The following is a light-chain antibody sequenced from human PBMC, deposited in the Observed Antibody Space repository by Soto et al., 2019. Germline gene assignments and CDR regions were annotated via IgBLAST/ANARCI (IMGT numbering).Light chain of an antibody. CDR2: GAS. Sequence: GLSQSPGTLCLSPGERATLSCRASQSVSSSYLAWYQQKPGQAPRLLIYGASSRATGIPDRFSGSGSGTDFTLTISRLEPEDFAVYYCQQYGSSPRGITFGQGTRLEIK. CDR1: QSVSSSY. V-gene: IGKV3-20*01. J-gene: IGKJ5*01. CDR3: QQYGSSPRGIT.